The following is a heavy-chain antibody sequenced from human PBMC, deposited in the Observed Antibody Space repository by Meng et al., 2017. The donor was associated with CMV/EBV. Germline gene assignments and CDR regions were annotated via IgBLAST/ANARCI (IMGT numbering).Heavy chain of an antibody. Sequence: SCTASGFTFGDYAMSWVRQAPGKGLEWVGFIRSKAYGGTTEYAASVKGRFTISRDDSKSIAYLQMNSLKTEDTAVYYCTRLRSSLDYWGQGTLVTVSS. J-gene: IGHJ4*02. V-gene: IGHV3-49*04. CDR2: IRSKAYGGTT. D-gene: IGHD3-3*01. CDR1: GFTFGDYA. CDR3: TRLRSSLDY.